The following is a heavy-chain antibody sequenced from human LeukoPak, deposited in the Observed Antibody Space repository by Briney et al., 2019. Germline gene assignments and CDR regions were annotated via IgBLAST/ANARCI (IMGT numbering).Heavy chain of an antibody. V-gene: IGHV3-33*06. CDR1: GFSFNTYG. Sequence: GGSLRLSCAASGFSFNTYGMHWIRQAPGKGLKWVAVIWYDGSNKYHAGSVKGRFTISRDNSRNTLYLQMNSLRAEDTAVYYCAKDHREAVALDYWGQGTLVTVSS. D-gene: IGHD6-19*01. J-gene: IGHJ4*02. CDR3: AKDHREAVALDY. CDR2: IWYDGSNK.